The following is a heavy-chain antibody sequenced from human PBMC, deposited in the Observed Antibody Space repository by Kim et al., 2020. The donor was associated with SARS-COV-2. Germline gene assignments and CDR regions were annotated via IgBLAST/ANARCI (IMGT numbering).Heavy chain of an antibody. Sequence: GRVTMTRDTSTSTVYMELSSLRSEDTAVYYCARSRGTARDFGELSPYFDYWGQGTLVTVSS. V-gene: IGHV1-46*01. D-gene: IGHD3-10*01. J-gene: IGHJ4*02. CDR3: ARSRGTARDFGELSPYFDY.